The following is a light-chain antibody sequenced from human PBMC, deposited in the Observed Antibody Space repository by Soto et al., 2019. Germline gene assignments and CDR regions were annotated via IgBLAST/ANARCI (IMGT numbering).Light chain of an antibody. V-gene: IGKV1-5*03. J-gene: IGKJ1*01. CDR1: QSIGSW. Sequence: IRISESPSSFSASTLERVTITCRASQSIGSWLAWYQQKPGKAPKLLIYKTSILENGVPSRFSGSGSGTEFTLSISSLQTDDFATYYCHQYNSYWTFGQGTKVDIK. CDR2: KTS. CDR3: HQYNSYWT.